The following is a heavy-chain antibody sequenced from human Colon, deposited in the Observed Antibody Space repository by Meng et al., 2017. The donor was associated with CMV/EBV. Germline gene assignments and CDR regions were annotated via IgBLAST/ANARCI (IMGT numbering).Heavy chain of an antibody. V-gene: IGHV3-74*03. CDR1: GFTFSSYW. D-gene: IGHD3-9*01. J-gene: IGHJ4*02. CDR2: ISSDGSYT. Sequence: GGSLRLSCAASGFTFSSYWMHWVRQAPGKGLVWVSRISSDGSYTTYADSVKGRFTISRDNGKNSLQLQMNSLRGEDTAMYYCARGSTGYYSLFDYWGQGTLVTVSS. CDR3: ARGSTGYYSLFDY.